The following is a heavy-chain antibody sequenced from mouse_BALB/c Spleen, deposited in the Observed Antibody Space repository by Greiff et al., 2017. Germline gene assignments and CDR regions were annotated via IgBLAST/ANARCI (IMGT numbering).Heavy chain of an antibody. CDR1: GFSLTSYG. CDR2: IWAGGST. CDR3: ARVLERAY. J-gene: IGHJ3*01. Sequence: VHLVESGPGLVAPSQSLSITCTVSGFSLTSYGVHWVRQPPGKGLEWLGVIWAGGSTNYNSALVSRMSISKDNSKSQVFLKMNSLQTDDTAMYCCARVLERAYWGQGTLVTVSA. V-gene: IGHV2-9*02. D-gene: IGHD4-1*01.